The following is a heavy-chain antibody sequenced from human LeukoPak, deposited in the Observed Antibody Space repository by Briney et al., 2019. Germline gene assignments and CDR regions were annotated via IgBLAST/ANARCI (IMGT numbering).Heavy chain of an antibody. V-gene: IGHV3-7*03. D-gene: IGHD2-2*01. CDR1: GFNFGVYS. Sequence: GGSLRLSCVASGFNFGVYSMGGARQAPGKGLEEVTYMNEYGSDIFYVDSVRGRFTISRDNSKNTLYLQMNSLTAEDTPVYYCAKDVSHFTFPLYQWRQGTLVTVSS. CDR2: MNEYGSDI. CDR3: AKDVSHFTFPLYQ. J-gene: IGHJ4*02.